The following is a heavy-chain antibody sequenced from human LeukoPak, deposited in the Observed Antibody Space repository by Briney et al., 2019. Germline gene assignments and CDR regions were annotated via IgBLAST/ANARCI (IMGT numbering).Heavy chain of an antibody. CDR3: ARGGKDKYCSSMTCPFFDY. J-gene: IGHJ4*02. V-gene: IGHV3-7*01. Sequence: GGSLRLSRAASGFTFSSSWMSWVRQAPGKGLEWVANINQDGTEKYYVDSVKGRFTISRDNAKNSLYLQMNSLRAEDTAVYYCARGGKDKYCSSMTCPFFDYWGQGTLVTVSS. CDR2: INQDGTEK. D-gene: IGHD2-2*01. CDR1: GFTFSSSW.